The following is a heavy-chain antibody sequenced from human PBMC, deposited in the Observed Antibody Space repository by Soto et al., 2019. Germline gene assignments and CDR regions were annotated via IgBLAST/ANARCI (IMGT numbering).Heavy chain of an antibody. D-gene: IGHD3-3*01. CDR2: INHSGST. CDR3: ARGKVDYDFWSGYFYFDY. CDR1: GGSFSDYY. V-gene: IGHV4-34*01. Sequence: QVQLQQWGAGLLKPSETLSLTCAIYGGSFSDYYWSWIRQPPGKGLEWIGEINHSGSTNYNPSLKSRVIISVDTSKNQFSLKLSSVTAADTAVYYCARGKVDYDFWSGYFYFDYWGQGTLVTVSS. J-gene: IGHJ4*02.